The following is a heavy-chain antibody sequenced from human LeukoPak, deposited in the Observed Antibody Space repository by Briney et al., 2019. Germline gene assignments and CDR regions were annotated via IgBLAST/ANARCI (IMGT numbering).Heavy chain of an antibody. CDR1: GFTFSSYA. Sequence: AGGSLRLSCAASGFTFSSYAMSWVRQAPGKGLEWVSAISGSGGSTYYADSVKGRFTISRDNSKNTLYQQMNSLRAEDTAVYYCAKLGYCGGDCHLGAFDIWGQGTMVTVSS. CDR3: AKLGYCGGDCHLGAFDI. D-gene: IGHD2-21*02. CDR2: ISGSGGST. J-gene: IGHJ3*02. V-gene: IGHV3-23*01.